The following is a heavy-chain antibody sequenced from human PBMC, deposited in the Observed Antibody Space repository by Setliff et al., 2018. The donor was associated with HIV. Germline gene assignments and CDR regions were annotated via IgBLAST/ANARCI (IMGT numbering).Heavy chain of an antibody. J-gene: IGHJ4*03. CDR1: GFRVNDYH. V-gene: IGHV3-53*01. CDR2: IYSGGTT. D-gene: IGHD2-8*01. CDR3: ARDGGSVSYLSSGYFDY. Sequence: GGSLRLSCAASGFRVNDYHMSWVRQAPGKGLEWVSLIYSGGTTFYTDSVRGRLTTFRDSSKNTLYLQMNNVRDDDTAVYYCARDGGSVSYLSSGYFDYWVPETLLGHRLL.